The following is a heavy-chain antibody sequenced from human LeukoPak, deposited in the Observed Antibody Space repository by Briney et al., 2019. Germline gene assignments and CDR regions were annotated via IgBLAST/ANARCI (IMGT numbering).Heavy chain of an antibody. CDR3: ARDGDFWSLDY. Sequence: GRSLRLSCAASGFTFSSYGMHWVRQAPGKGLEWVAVISYDGSNKYYADSVKGRFTISRDNSKNTLYLQMNSLRAEDTAVYYCARDGDFWSLDYWGQGTLVTVSS. CDR1: GFTFSSYG. J-gene: IGHJ4*02. CDR2: ISYDGSNK. D-gene: IGHD3-3*01. V-gene: IGHV3-30*03.